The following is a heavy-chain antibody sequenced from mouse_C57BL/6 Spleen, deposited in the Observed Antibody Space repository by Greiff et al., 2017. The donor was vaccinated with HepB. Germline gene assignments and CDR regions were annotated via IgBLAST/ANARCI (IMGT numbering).Heavy chain of an antibody. J-gene: IGHJ4*01. CDR2: INPNNGGT. Sequence: VQLQQSGPELVKPGASVKISCKASGYTFTDYYMNWVKQSHGKSLEWIGDINPNNGGTSYNQKFKGKATLTVDKSSSTAYVELRSLTSEDSAVYYCALLLRPYAMDYWGQGTSVTVSS. V-gene: IGHV1-26*01. CDR1: GYTFTDYY. D-gene: IGHD1-1*01. CDR3: ALLLRPYAMDY.